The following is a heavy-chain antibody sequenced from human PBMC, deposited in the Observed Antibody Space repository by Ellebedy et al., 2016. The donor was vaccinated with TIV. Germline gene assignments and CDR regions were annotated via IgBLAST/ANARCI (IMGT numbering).Heavy chain of an antibody. CDR1: GFIFNTYD. V-gene: IGHV3-23*01. CDR2: ISVSGSIT. D-gene: IGHD3-10*01. CDR3: EKKHPYGSGSYGAFDI. Sequence: GESLKISCAASGFIFNTYDMGWVRQAPGKGLEWVAAISVSGSITNYADSVKGRFTIFRDNSKNTLYLQMNSLRAEDTAVYFCEKKHPYGSGSYGAFDIWGQGTMVTVSS. J-gene: IGHJ3*02.